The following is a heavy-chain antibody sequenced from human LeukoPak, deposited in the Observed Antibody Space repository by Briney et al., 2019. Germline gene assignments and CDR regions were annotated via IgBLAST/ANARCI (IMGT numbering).Heavy chain of an antibody. CDR2: ISAYTGNT. J-gene: IGHJ3*02. D-gene: IGHD3-22*01. CDR1: GYTFTSYG. Sequence: ASVKVSCKASGYTFTSYGISWVRQAPGQGLEWMGWISAYTGNTNYAQILQGRVTMTTDTSTSTAYMELRSLRSDDTAVYYCATGRYYYGPSGSEADAFDIWGQGTMVTVSS. CDR3: ATGRYYYGPSGSEADAFDI. V-gene: IGHV1-18*01.